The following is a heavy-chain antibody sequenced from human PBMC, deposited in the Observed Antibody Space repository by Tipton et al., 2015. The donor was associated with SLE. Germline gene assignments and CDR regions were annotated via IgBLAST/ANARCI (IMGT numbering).Heavy chain of an antibody. V-gene: IGHV4-34*01. CDR1: GGAFSGYY. CDR3: ARSAGYGSNWAHFDY. CDR2: INHSGTT. Sequence: TLSLTCAVYGGAFSGYYWSWIRQPPGKGLEWIGDINHSGTTNYNPSLKSRVTISVDTSKNQFSLKLSSVTAADTAVYYCARSAGYGSNWAHFDYWGQGTLVTVSS. J-gene: IGHJ4*02. D-gene: IGHD6-13*01.